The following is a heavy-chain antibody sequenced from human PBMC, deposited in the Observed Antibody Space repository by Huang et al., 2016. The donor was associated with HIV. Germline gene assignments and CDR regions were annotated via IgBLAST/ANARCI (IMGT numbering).Heavy chain of an antibody. Sequence: QEQLVQSGAEVKRSGASVKVSCTASTHTFTNYDINWVRQATGQGLEWMGWMNPNSVNTGCAQKFQGRVTLTRDASINTAYMEVTNLRSEDTAMYYCARYCSGGPCYSSHAFDVWGHGTKVTV. CDR2: MNPNSVNT. D-gene: IGHD2-15*01. CDR1: THTFTNYD. CDR3: ARYCSGGPCYSSHAFDV. V-gene: IGHV1-8*01. J-gene: IGHJ3*01.